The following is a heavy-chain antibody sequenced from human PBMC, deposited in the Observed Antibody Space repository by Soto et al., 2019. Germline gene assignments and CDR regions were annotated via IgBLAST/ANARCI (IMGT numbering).Heavy chain of an antibody. CDR3: TSFLYDYVWGSYRPSYYYYGMDV. CDR2: ISGSGGST. CDR1: GFTFSSYA. J-gene: IGHJ6*01. V-gene: IGHV3-23*01. Sequence: GGSLRLSCAASGFTFSSYAMSWVRQAPGKGLEWVSAISGSGGSTYYADSVKGRFTISRDNSKNTLYLQMNSLRAEDTAVYYCTSFLYDYVWGSYRPSYYYYGMDVWGQGTTVTVSS. D-gene: IGHD3-16*02.